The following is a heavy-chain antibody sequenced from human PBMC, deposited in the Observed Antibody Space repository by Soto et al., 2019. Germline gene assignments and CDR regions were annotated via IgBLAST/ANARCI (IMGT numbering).Heavy chain of an antibody. CDR3: ARDEYGGDSGYPAMDV. CDR1: GYTFTRYG. CDR2: INGNNGDT. D-gene: IGHD2-21*02. V-gene: IGHV1-18*01. J-gene: IGHJ6*02. Sequence: QVQLVQSGAEVKKPGASVKVSCKASGYTFTRYGISWVRQAPGQGLEWMGWINGNNGDTNYAQNLQGRVTMTTDTSTSTAFMELRSLRSDDTAVYYCARDEYGGDSGYPAMDVWGQGTTVTVSS.